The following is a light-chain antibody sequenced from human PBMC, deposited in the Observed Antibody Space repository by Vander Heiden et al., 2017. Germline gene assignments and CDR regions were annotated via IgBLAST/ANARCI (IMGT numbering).Light chain of an antibody. CDR2: DAS. CDR3: QQRSNWPFSLT. J-gene: IGKJ4*01. V-gene: IGKV3-11*01. CDR1: QSVSSY. Sequence: EIVLTQSPATLSLSPGERATLSCRASQSVSSYLAWYQQKPGQAPRLLIYDASNRATGIPARFSGSGSGTDCTLTISSLEPEDFAVYYCQQRSNWPFSLTFGGGTKVEIK.